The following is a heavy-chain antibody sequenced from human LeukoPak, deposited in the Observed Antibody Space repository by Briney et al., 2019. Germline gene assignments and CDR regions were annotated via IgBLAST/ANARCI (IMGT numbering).Heavy chain of an antibody. CDR2: ISAYNGNT. Sequence: ASVKVSCKASGYTFTSYGISWVRQAPGQGLVWMGWISAYNGNTNYAQKLQGRVTMTTDTSTSTAYMELRSLRSDDTAVYYCARASSDYDSSGFGLDYWGQGTLVTVSS. V-gene: IGHV1-18*01. J-gene: IGHJ4*02. D-gene: IGHD3-22*01. CDR3: ARASSDYDSSGFGLDY. CDR1: GYTFTSYG.